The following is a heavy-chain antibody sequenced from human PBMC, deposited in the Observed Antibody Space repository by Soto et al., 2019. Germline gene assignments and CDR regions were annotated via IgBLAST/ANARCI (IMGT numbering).Heavy chain of an antibody. CDR3: ARTMIIGRGRCFDF. J-gene: IGHJ4*02. D-gene: IGHD3-22*01. CDR2: IDWDGTE. Sequence: ETGPTLVNPTQTLTLTCSFSGFSLRGSGMRVSWLRQPPGKALEWLARIDWDGTEYYTTSLKTRLTIAKDSSKNQVVLTMNNVDPEDTATYYCARTMIIGRGRCFDFWGQGNLVTVSS. V-gene: IGHV2-70*04. CDR1: GFSLRGSGMR.